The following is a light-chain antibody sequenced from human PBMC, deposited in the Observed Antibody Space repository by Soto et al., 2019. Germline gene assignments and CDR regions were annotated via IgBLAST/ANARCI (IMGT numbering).Light chain of an antibody. Sequence: ESVLTQSPGTLSLSPGERATLSCSASQSVSHNYLAWYQQKPGQAPRLLIYGASNRATGIPDRFSGSGSGTDFTLTISRLEPEDFAVYYCQQYGSSGTFGQGTKVDI. CDR2: GAS. CDR3: QQYGSSGT. CDR1: QSVSHNY. V-gene: IGKV3-20*01. J-gene: IGKJ1*01.